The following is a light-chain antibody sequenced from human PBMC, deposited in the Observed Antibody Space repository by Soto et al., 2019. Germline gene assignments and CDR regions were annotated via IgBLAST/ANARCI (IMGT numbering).Light chain of an antibody. CDR3: SSYAGTNNPYV. J-gene: IGLJ1*01. Sequence: QSVLTQPPSASGSPGQSVTISCTGTSSDVGDYNYVSWYQHHPGKAPKLMIYEATKRPSGVPDRFSGSKSGNTASLAVSGLQAEDEADYYCSSYAGTNNPYVFGTGTKVTVL. V-gene: IGLV2-8*01. CDR1: SSDVGDYNY. CDR2: EAT.